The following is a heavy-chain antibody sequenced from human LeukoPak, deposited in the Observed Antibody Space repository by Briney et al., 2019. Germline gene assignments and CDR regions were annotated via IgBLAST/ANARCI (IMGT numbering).Heavy chain of an antibody. Sequence: PGGSLRLSCAASGFTFSSYSINWVRQAPGKGLEWVSSISSSSYIYYADSVKGRFTISRDNAMNSVYLQMNSLRAEDTAVYYCARESQWIQLWFYLGYWGQGTLVTVSS. D-gene: IGHD5-18*01. V-gene: IGHV3-21*06. CDR2: ISSSSYI. CDR1: GFTFSSYS. J-gene: IGHJ4*02. CDR3: ARESQWIQLWFYLGY.